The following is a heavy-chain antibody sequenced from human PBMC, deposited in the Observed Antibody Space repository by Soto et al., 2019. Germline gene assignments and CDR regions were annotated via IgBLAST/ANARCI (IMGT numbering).Heavy chain of an antibody. CDR2: VKSKADGGTA. CDR3: NSYPDFWGGHTPL. D-gene: IGHD3-3*01. V-gene: IGHV3-15*07. J-gene: IGHJ4*02. Sequence: EVQLVESGGGLVQPGGSLRLSCAASGFSITSTWMHWVRQAPGKGLEWVGRVKSKADGGTADYAAPVKGIFTVSRDDSKNTQYLQMNSLKMEDTAVYYCNSYPDFWGGHTPLWGQGTLVTVSS. CDR1: GFSITSTW.